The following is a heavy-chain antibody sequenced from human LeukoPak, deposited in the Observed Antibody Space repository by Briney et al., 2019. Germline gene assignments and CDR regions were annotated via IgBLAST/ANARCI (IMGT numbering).Heavy chain of an antibody. CDR3: ARPILWFGDGDAFDI. CDR2: INAGNGNT. CDR1: GYTFTSYA. D-gene: IGHD3-10*01. Sequence: ASVKVSCKASGYTFTSYAMHWVRQAPGQRLEWMGWINAGNGNTKYSQKFQGRVTITRDTSASTAYMELSSLRSEDTAVYYCARPILWFGDGDAFDIWGQGTMVTVSS. V-gene: IGHV1-3*01. J-gene: IGHJ3*02.